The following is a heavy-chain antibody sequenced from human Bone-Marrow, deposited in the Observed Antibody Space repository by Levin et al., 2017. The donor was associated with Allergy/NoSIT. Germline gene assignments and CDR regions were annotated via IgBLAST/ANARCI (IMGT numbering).Heavy chain of an antibody. J-gene: IGHJ4*02. CDR2: IRHNGVST. D-gene: IGHD4/OR15-4a*01. CDR1: GLTSSSYA. V-gene: IGHV3-23*01. Sequence: GESLKISCAASGLTSSSYAMSWVRQAPGKGLEWVAAIRHNGVSTTYADSVKGRFTISRDNSRDVVHLQMNSLRSEDTAVYYCAKVAVYLWWLPYNRVSLDYWGQGTLVTVSS. CDR3: AKVAVYLWWLPYNRVSLDY.